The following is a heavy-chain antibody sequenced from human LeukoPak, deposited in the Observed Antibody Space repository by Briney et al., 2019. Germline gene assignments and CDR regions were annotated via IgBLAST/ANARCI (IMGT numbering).Heavy chain of an antibody. CDR1: GFTFSTFT. D-gene: IGHD5-18*01. Sequence: PGGSLRLSCAASGFTFSTFTMDWVRQAPGKRLEWVSSISGSGSYIYYADSVRGRFTISRDNAKNSLYLQMNSLRAEDTAVYYCARELRGYSDQYYYYGMDVWGQGTRSPSA. J-gene: IGHJ6*02. CDR3: ARELRGYSDQYYYYGMDV. V-gene: IGHV3-21*01. CDR2: ISGSGSYI.